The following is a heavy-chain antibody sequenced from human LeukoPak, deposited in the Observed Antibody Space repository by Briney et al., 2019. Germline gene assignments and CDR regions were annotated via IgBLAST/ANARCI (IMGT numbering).Heavy chain of an antibody. D-gene: IGHD7-27*01. V-gene: IGHV3-53*01. CDR1: GVTVSSNY. CDR2: IYSGGST. CDR3: ARVILGYFDY. J-gene: IGHJ4*02. Sequence: PGGSLRLSCAASGVTVSSNYMSWVRQAPGKGLEWVSVIYSGGSTYYADSVKGRFTISRDNSKNTLYLQMNSLRAEDTAVYYCARVILGYFDYWGQGTLVTVSS.